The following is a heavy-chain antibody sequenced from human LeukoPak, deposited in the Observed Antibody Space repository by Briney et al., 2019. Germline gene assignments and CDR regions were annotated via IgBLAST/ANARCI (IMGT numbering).Heavy chain of an antibody. CDR1: GFTFSSYW. J-gene: IGHJ4*02. CDR3: ARGDYGAPGVDY. V-gene: IGHV3-74*01. Sequence: GGSLTLSCAASGFTFSSYWMHWVRQAPGKGLVWVSHINSDGSIRSYADSVKGRFTISRDNAKNTLYLQMKSLTAEDTAVYYCARGDYGAPGVDYWGQGTLVTVSS. D-gene: IGHD4-17*01. CDR2: INSDGSIR.